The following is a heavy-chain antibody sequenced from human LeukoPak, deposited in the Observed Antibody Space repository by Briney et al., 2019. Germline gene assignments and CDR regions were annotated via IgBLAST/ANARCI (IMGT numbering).Heavy chain of an antibody. CDR3: ARAYSGGSGWAYYYYYMDV. CDR2: MNPNSGNT. D-gene: IGHD2-15*01. J-gene: IGHJ6*03. V-gene: IGHV1-8*01. CDR1: GYTFTSYD. Sequence: ASVKVSCKASGYTFTSYDINWVRQATGQGLEWMGWMNPNSGNTGYAQKFQGRVTMTRNTSISTAYMELGSLRSEDTAVYYCARAYSGGSGWAYYYYYMDVWGKGTTVTVSS.